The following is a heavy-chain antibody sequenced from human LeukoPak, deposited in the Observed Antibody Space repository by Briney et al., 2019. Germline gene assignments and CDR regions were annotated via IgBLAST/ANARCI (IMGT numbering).Heavy chain of an antibody. J-gene: IGHJ4*02. Sequence: GGSLRLSCAASGFTVSSNYMSWVRQAPGKGLEWVAFIRYDGSTKYYADSVKGRFTISRDNSKNTLYLQMNSLRPEDTAVYYCAKVVSSSWGYFDYWGQGTLVTVSS. CDR3: AKVVSSSWGYFDY. D-gene: IGHD6-13*01. V-gene: IGHV3-30*02. CDR2: IRYDGSTK. CDR1: GFTVSSNY.